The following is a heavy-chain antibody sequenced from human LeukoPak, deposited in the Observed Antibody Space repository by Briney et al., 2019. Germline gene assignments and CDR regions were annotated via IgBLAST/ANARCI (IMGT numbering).Heavy chain of an antibody. D-gene: IGHD5-18*01. CDR1: GGSISSDY. CDR2: IYYRGST. CDR3: AREGTAMASFDY. V-gene: IGHV4-59*01. Sequence: SETLSLTCTVSGGSISSDYWSWLRQPPGKGLEWIGYIYYRGSTNYNPSLKSRVTISVDTSKNQFSLKLSSVTAADTAVYYCAREGTAMASFDYWGQGTLVTVSS. J-gene: IGHJ4*02.